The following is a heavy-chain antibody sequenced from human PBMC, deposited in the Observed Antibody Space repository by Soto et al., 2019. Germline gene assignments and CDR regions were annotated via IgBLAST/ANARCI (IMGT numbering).Heavy chain of an antibody. CDR3: ATQFDILTGYYTLPDAFDI. J-gene: IGHJ3*02. V-gene: IGHV4-39*01. D-gene: IGHD3-9*01. CDR2: IYYSGST. Sequence: QLQLQESGPGLVKPSETLSLTCTVSGGSISSSSYYWGWIRQPPGKGLEWIGSIYYSGSTYYNPSLQSRVTISLDTSKNQFSLKMSSVTAADTAVYYCATQFDILTGYYTLPDAFDIWGQGTMVTVST. CDR1: GGSISSSSYY.